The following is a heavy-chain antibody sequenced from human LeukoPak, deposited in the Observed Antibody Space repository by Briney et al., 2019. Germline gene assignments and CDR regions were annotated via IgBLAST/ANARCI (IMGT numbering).Heavy chain of an antibody. CDR1: GYTFTNYY. V-gene: IGHV1-46*01. CDR2: INPSGGGT. Sequence: ASVKVSCKASGYTFTNYYIHWVRQAPGQELEWMGIINPSGGGTNYAQKFQGRLTMTRDTPTSTVYMELTSLRSEDTAVYYCARDSSSSSLADPWGQGTLVTVSS. D-gene: IGHD2-2*01. CDR3: ARDSSSSSLADP. J-gene: IGHJ5*02.